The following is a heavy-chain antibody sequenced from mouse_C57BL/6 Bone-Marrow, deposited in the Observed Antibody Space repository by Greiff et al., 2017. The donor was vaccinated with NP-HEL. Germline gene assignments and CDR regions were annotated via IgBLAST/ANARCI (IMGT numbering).Heavy chain of an antibody. J-gene: IGHJ3*01. V-gene: IGHV1-59*01. CDR2: IDPSDSYT. CDR1: GYTFTSYC. Sequence: QVQLQQPGAELVRPGTSVKLSCKASGYTFTSYCMHWVKQRPGQGLEWIGVIDPSDSYTNYNQKFKGKATLTVDPSSSTAYMQLSSLTSEDSAVYCCGRVSTSGKWFDYWGQGTLVTVSA. D-gene: IGHD1-3*01. CDR3: GRVSTSGKWFDY.